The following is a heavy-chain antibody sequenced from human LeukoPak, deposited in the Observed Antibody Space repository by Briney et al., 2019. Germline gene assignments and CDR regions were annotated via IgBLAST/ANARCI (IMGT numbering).Heavy chain of an antibody. V-gene: IGHV3-48*04. D-gene: IGHD4-23*01. CDR1: GFIFSSYG. Sequence: GGSLRLSCAASGFIFSSYGMHWVRQAPGKGLEWVSYISISGSTIYYADSVKGRFTISRDNAKNSLYLQMNSLRAEDTAVYYCARVHYFYGGNSEVYFDYWGQGTLVTVSS. J-gene: IGHJ4*02. CDR2: ISISGSTI. CDR3: ARVHYFYGGNSEVYFDY.